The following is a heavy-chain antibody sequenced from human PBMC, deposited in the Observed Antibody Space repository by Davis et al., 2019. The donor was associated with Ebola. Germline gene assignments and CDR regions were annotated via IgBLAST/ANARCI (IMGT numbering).Heavy chain of an antibody. Sequence: PGGSLRLSCAASGFTFSSYWMSWVRQAPGKGLEWVANIKQDGSEKYYADSVKGRFTISRDNSKNTLYLQMNSLRAEDTAVYYCARANYDFWSGYYSPNYYYYYMDVWGKGTTVTVSS. J-gene: IGHJ6*03. V-gene: IGHV3-7*04. CDR3: ARANYDFWSGYYSPNYYYYYMDV. CDR1: GFTFSSYW. D-gene: IGHD3-3*01. CDR2: IKQDGSEK.